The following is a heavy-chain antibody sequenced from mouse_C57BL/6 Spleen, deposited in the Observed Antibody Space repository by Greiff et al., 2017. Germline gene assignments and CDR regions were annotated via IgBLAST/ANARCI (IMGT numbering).Heavy chain of an antibody. CDR3: ARRGTTVVDRYFDV. Sequence: QVQLQQPGAELVMPGASVKLSCKASGYTFTSYWMHWVKQRPGQGLEWIGEIDPSDSYTNYNQKFKGKSTLTVDKSSSTASMQLSSLTSEDSAVYYCARRGTTVVDRYFDVWGTGTPVTVAS. CDR1: GYTFTSYW. D-gene: IGHD1-1*01. J-gene: IGHJ1*03. V-gene: IGHV1-69*01. CDR2: IDPSDSYT.